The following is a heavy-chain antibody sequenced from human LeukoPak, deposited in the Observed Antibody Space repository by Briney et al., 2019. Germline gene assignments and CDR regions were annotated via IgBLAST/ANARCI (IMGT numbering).Heavy chain of an antibody. Sequence: GGSLRLSCVASGFTFSSSWMNWVRQTPEKGLEWVANIKDDGGERYYVDSVKGRFTVSRDNAKNSLYLQMNSLRAEDTAVYYCVTYRNYDSSRSEPRLDYWGQGTLVTVSS. J-gene: IGHJ4*02. CDR2: IKDDGGER. D-gene: IGHD3-22*01. CDR3: VTYRNYDSSRSEPRLDY. V-gene: IGHV3-7*05. CDR1: GFTFSSSW.